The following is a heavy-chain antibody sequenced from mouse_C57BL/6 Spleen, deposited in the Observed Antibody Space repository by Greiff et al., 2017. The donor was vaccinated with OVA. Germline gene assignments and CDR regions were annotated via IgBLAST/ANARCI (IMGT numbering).Heavy chain of an antibody. CDR2: IYPGSGST. J-gene: IGHJ1*03. D-gene: IGHD4-1*01. Sequence: QVQLQQPGAELVKPGASVKMSCKASGYTFTSYWITWVKQRPGQGLEWIGDIYPGSGSTNYNEKFKSKATLTVDTSSSTAYMQLSSLTSEDSAVYNCARGETGTGYFDVWGTGTTVTVSS. CDR3: ARGETGTGYFDV. V-gene: IGHV1-55*01. CDR1: GYTFTSYW.